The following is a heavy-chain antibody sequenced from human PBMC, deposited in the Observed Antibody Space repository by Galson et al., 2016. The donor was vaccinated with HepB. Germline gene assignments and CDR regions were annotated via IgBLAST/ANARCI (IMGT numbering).Heavy chain of an antibody. D-gene: IGHD6-13*01. CDR3: ARAGFGSSWTFDY. CDR2: IYRSGST. J-gene: IGHJ4*02. Sequence: LRLSCAASGFTVSNKYMSWVRQAPGKGLEWIGYIYRSGSTHYNPSLRSRVTISVDMSKNQFSLRLTSVTAADTAMYYCARAGFGSSWTFDYRGQGTLVTVSS. CDR1: GFTVSNKY. V-gene: IGHV4-31*02.